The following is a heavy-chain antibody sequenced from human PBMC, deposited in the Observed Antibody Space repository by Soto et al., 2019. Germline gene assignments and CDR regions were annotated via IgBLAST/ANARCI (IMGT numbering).Heavy chain of an antibody. J-gene: IGHJ6*02. Sequence: ASVKVSCKASGGTFSSYAISWVRQAPGQGLEWMGGIIPIFGTANYAQKFQGRVTITADESTSTAYMELSSLRSEDTAVYYCARGAYGSGSYYNIGYYDMDVWGQGTTVTVSS. CDR2: IIPIFGTA. V-gene: IGHV1-69*13. D-gene: IGHD3-10*01. CDR1: GGTFSSYA. CDR3: ARGAYGSGSYYNIGYYDMDV.